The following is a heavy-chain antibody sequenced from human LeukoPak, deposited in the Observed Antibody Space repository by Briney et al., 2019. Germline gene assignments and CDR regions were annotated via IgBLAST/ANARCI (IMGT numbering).Heavy chain of an antibody. V-gene: IGHV1-18*01. J-gene: IGHJ3*02. Sequence: GASVKVSCKASGYTFTSYGISWVRQAPGQGLEWMGWISAYNGNTNYAQKLQGRVTMTTDTSTSTAYMELRSLRSDDTAVYYCARVTQLTGDRGNAFDIWGQGTMVTVSS. CDR2: ISAYNGNT. D-gene: IGHD7-27*01. CDR1: GYTFTSYG. CDR3: ARVTQLTGDRGNAFDI.